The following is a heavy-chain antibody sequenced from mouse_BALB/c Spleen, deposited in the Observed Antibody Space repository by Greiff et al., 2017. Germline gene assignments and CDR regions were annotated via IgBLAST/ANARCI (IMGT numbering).Heavy chain of an antibody. Sequence: EVQLQQSGPELVKPGASVKMSCKASGYTFTDYYMDWVKQSHGESFEWIGRVNPYNGGTSYNQKFKGKATLTVDKSSSTAYMELNSLTSEDSAVYYCAPAMIIVAYWGQGTLVTVSA. J-gene: IGHJ3*01. CDR3: APAMIIVAY. CDR1: GYTFTDYY. D-gene: IGHD2-3*01. V-gene: IGHV1-19*01. CDR2: VNPYNGGT.